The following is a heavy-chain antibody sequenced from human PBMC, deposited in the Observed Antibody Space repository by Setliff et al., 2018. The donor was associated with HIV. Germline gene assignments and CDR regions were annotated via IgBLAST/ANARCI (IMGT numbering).Heavy chain of an antibody. J-gene: IGHJ5*02. D-gene: IGHD2-15*01. Sequence: PSETLSLTCTVSGGSISSNSYYWGWIRQPPGKGLAWIGSIYYSGSTYYNPSLKSRVTISVDTSKNQFSLKLSSVTAADTAVYYCARLSVVVVAASYNWFDPWGQGTLVTVSS. CDR2: IYYSGST. CDR1: GGSISSNSYY. V-gene: IGHV4-39*01. CDR3: ARLSVVVVAASYNWFDP.